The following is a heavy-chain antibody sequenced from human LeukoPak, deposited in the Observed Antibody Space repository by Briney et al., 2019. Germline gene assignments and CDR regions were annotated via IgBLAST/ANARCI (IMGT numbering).Heavy chain of an antibody. CDR2: INWNGGST. CDR3: ARERGAFVSRIRAIIIRDDF. Sequence: RPGGSLRLSCAASGFTFDDYGMSWVRQAPGKGLEWVSGINWNGGSTGYADSVKGRFTISRDNAKNSLFLQMNSLRAEDTAVYYCARERGAFVSRIRAIIIRDDFWGQGTLVTVSS. CDR1: GFTFDDYG. J-gene: IGHJ4*02. V-gene: IGHV3-20*04. D-gene: IGHD3-10*01.